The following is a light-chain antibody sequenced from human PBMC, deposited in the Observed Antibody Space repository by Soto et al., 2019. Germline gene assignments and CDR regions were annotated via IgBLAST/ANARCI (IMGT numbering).Light chain of an antibody. Sequence: QSALTQPASVSGSRGQSITIFCTGTSSDVGGYDYVSWYQQHPGKAPKLMIYEVSNRPSGVSHRFSGSKSGNTASLTISGLQAEDEADYYCSSYTSINPRVFGGGTKLTVL. CDR1: SSDVGGYDY. J-gene: IGLJ3*02. CDR3: SSYTSINPRV. V-gene: IGLV2-14*01. CDR2: EVS.